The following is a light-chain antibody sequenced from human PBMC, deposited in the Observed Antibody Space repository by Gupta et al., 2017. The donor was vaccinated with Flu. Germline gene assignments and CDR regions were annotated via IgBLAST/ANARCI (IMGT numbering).Light chain of an antibody. V-gene: IGLV1-47*01. CDR3: AACEDSLPWV. J-gene: IGLJ3*02. CDR2: MDN. Sequence: QSVLTQPPSASWTPGQTVTLSCSGSKYNFGNNYVSWYQQLPGRAPNLLFYMDNRRPSGVPVRFAGSKSGTSASMAISVLRPEDEATYYCAACEDSLPWVFGGGTTLTVL. CDR1: KYNFGNNY.